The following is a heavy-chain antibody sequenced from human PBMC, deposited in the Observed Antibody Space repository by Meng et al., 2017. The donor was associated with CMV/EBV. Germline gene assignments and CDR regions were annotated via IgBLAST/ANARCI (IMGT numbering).Heavy chain of an antibody. V-gene: IGHV3-11*05. D-gene: IGHD3-10*01. CDR1: GFTFSDYY. Sequence: QVQLVESGGXVVKPGGSXRLSCAXSGFTFSDYYMSWIRQAPGKGLEWVSYISSSSSYTNYADSVKGRFTISRDNAKNSLYLQMNSLRAEDTAVYYCARAAGRYGSGSSDDYWGQGTLVTVSS. J-gene: IGHJ4*02. CDR3: ARAAGRYGSGSSDDY. CDR2: ISSSSSYT.